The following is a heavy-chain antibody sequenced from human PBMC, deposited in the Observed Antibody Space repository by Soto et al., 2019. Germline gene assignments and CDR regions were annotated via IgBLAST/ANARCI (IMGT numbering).Heavy chain of an antibody. CDR1: GVTFSKFI. D-gene: IGHD6-19*01. CDR2: IIPIFGTA. J-gene: IGHJ6*02. CDR3: AKVRYSSPMGYYYGMDV. Sequence: QVQLEQSGGEVKKPGSSVKVSCKASGVTFSKFIMTWVRQAPGLGLEWVGGIIPIFGTANYAQKFQGRVTITADESTSTSYMEVNNLRSEATAVYYCAKVRYSSPMGYYYGMDVWGQGTTVTVSS. V-gene: IGHV1-69*01.